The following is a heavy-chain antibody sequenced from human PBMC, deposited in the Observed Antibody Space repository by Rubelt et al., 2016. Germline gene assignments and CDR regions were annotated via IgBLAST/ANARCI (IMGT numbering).Heavy chain of an antibody. J-gene: IGHJ4*02. Sequence: QLQLQESGPRLVKPSETLSLTCTVSGGSITSTRYYWGWIRQPPGKGLEWIGCIYYNGSTYHNPSLKSRVTVSVDPSKNQFSLKLSSVTAADTAGYYCARETQPTVTTRGEVDYWGQGTLVTVSS. V-gene: IGHV4-39*07. D-gene: IGHD4-17*01. CDR2: IYYNGST. CDR3: ARETQPTVTTRGEVDY. CDR1: GGSITSTRYY.